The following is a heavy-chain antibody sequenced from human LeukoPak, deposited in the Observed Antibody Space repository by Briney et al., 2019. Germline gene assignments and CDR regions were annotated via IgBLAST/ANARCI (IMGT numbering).Heavy chain of an antibody. CDR1: GGSISSNGYY. CDR3: AREVDAAAAYNWFDP. Sequence: SETLSLTCTVSGGSISSNGYYWAWFRQPPGKGLEWIGSIYYSGGTYYNPSLKSRVTISVDTSKNQFSLKLSSVTAADTAVYYCAREVDAAAAYNWFDPWGQGTLVTVSS. J-gene: IGHJ5*02. V-gene: IGHV4-39*07. D-gene: IGHD2-2*01. CDR2: IYYSGGT.